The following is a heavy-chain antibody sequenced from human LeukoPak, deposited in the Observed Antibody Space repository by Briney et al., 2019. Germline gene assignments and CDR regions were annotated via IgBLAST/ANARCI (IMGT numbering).Heavy chain of an antibody. CDR1: AGSIGSSSYY. CDR3: ARHQTHGSGSFDP. V-gene: IGHV4-39*01. CDR2: VYYSGST. J-gene: IGHJ5*02. D-gene: IGHD3-10*01. Sequence: PSETLSLTCTVSAGSIGSSSYYWGWIRQPPGKWLEWIGSVYYSGSTYYNPSLKSRVTISVDTSKNQFSLKLSSVTAADTAVYYCARHQTHGSGSFDPWGQGTLVTVSS.